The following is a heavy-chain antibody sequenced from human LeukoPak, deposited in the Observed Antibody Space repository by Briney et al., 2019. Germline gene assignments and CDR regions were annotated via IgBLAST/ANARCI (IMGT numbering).Heavy chain of an antibody. CDR2: ISRSGGTI. D-gene: IGHD3-10*01. CDR3: AREVPMDAFDI. CDR1: GFAFSSYG. Sequence: PGGSLRLSCEASGFAFSSYGMNWVRQAPGKGLEWVSYISRSGGTIHYADSVEGRFTTSRDNTKDSLYLQMTSLRAEDTAVYYCAREVPMDAFDIWGQGTMVTVSS. J-gene: IGHJ3*02. V-gene: IGHV3-48*03.